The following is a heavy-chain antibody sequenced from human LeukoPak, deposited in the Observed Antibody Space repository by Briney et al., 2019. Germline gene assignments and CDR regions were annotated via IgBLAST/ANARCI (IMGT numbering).Heavy chain of an antibody. CDR2: ISHDNSDI. J-gene: IGHJ6*04. D-gene: IGHD3-10*02. CDR3: AELGITMIGGV. CDR1: EFTFSSHI. Sequence: PVGSPRLSCAASEFTFSSHIMTWARPGPQQGRGWVSSISHDNSDIKYADSVKGRFTISRGNAKNSLYLQMSSLRAEDTAVYYCAELGITMIGGVWGKGTTVTISS. V-gene: IGHV3-21*01.